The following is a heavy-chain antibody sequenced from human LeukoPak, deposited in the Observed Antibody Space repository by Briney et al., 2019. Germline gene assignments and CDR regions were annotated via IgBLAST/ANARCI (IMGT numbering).Heavy chain of an antibody. CDR2: IYHSGST. J-gene: IGHJ4*02. CDR3: ARSHGTVYVPIDY. Sequence: SETLSLTCAVSGGSISSGGYSWSWIRQPPGKGLEWIGYIYHSGSTYYNPSLKSRVTISVDRSKNQFSLKLSSVTAADTAVYYCARSHGTVYVPIDYWGQGTLVTVSS. D-gene: IGHD2-8*01. CDR1: GGSISSGGYS. V-gene: IGHV4-30-2*01.